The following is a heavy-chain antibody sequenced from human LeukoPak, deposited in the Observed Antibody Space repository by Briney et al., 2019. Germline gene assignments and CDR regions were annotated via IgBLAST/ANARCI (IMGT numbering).Heavy chain of an antibody. D-gene: IGHD3-16*02. CDR1: GYNLTELS. CDR3: ASGVKDTFGGVIVINPFDY. CDR2: FDPEDGET. Sequence: GASVKVSCKVSGYNLTELSMHWVRQAPGKGLEWMGGFDPEDGETIYAQKFQGRVTMTEDTSTDTAYMELSSLRSEDTAVYYCASGVKDTFGGVIVINPFDYWGQGTLVTVSS. J-gene: IGHJ4*02. V-gene: IGHV1-24*01.